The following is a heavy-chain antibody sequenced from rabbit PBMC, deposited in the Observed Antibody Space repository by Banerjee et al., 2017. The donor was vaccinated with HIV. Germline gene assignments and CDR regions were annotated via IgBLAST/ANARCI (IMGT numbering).Heavy chain of an antibody. D-gene: IGHD6-1*01. CDR3: ARGDYTYGYTDDGQPIYFNL. V-gene: IGHV1S40*01. Sequence: QSLEESGGDLVKPGASLTLTCTASGFSFSSSYYMCWVRQAPGKGLEWIACIYAGSSGSTWYASWAKGRFTISKTSSTTVTLQMTSLTAADTATYFCARGDYTYGYTDDGQPIYFNLWGPGTLVTVS. J-gene: IGHJ4*01. CDR1: GFSFSSSYY. CDR2: IYAGSSGST.